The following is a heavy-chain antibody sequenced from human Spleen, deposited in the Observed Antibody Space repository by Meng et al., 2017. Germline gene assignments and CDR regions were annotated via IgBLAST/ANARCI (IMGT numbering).Heavy chain of an antibody. J-gene: IGHJ4*02. CDR1: GGSFSDYY. CDR3: ARGPTTMAHDFDY. D-gene: IGHD4-11*01. CDR2: INHSGST. V-gene: IGHV4-34*01. Sequence: QVQLQQWGAGLLKPSGTLSFTCVVSGGSFSDYYWSWIRSPPGKGLEWIGEINHSGSTNYNPSLESRATISVDTSQNNLSLKLSSVTAADSAVYYCARGPTTMAHDFDYWGQGTLVTVSS.